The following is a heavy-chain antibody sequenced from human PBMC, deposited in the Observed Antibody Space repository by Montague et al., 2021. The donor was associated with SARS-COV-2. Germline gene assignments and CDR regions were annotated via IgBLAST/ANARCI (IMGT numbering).Heavy chain of an antibody. V-gene: IGHV3-48*04. D-gene: IGHD6-6*01. Sequence: SLRLSCAAPGFTFSSYSVNWVRQAPGKGLEWISYISSSTNIIYYADSVKGRFTISRDSARNSLYLQMNSLRVDDTAVYYCAKDLVLRAARPDALDVWGQGTVVTVSS. CDR2: ISSSTNII. CDR1: GFTFSSYS. J-gene: IGHJ3*01. CDR3: AKDLVLRAARPDALDV.